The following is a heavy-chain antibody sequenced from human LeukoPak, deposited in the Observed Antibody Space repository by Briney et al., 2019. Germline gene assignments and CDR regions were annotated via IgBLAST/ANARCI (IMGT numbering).Heavy chain of an antibody. CDR1: GGSISGFY. V-gene: IGHV4-59*12. D-gene: IGHD5-18*01. Sequence: PSETLSLTCTVSGGSISGFYWSWIRQPPGKGLEWIGYIYYSGITDYNPFLKSRVTISADTSKNQFSLKLSSVTAADTAVYYCARDLDTAIIYYFDYWGQGTLVTVSS. CDR2: IYYSGIT. CDR3: ARDLDTAIIYYFDY. J-gene: IGHJ4*02.